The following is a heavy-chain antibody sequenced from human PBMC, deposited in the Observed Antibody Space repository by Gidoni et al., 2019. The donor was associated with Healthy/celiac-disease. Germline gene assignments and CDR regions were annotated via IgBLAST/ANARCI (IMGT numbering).Heavy chain of an antibody. J-gene: IGHJ4*02. CDR2: INHSGST. CDR1: GGSFSCYY. D-gene: IGHD3-16*02. Sequence: QVQLQQWGAGLLKPSETLSLTCAVYGGSFSCYYWSWIRQPPGKGLEWIGEINHSGSTNYNPSLKSRVTISVDTSKNQFSLKLSSVTAADTAVYYCARNDYVWGSYRSYYFDYWGQGTLVTVSS. V-gene: IGHV4-34*01. CDR3: ARNDYVWGSYRSYYFDY.